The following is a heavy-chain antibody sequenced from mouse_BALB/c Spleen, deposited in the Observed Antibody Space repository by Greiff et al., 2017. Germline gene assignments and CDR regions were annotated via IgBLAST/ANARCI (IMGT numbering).Heavy chain of an antibody. CDR1: GYTFTDYA. V-gene: IGHV1S137*01. CDR3: ARPMDYGSSPLAY. CDR2: ISTYYGDA. Sequence: QVQLQQSGAELVRPGVSVKISCKGSGYTFTDYAMHWVKQSHAKSLEWIGVISTYYGDASYNQKFKGKATMTVDKSSSTAYMELARLTSEDSAIYYCARPMDYGSSPLAYWGQGTLVTVSA. D-gene: IGHD1-1*01. J-gene: IGHJ3*01.